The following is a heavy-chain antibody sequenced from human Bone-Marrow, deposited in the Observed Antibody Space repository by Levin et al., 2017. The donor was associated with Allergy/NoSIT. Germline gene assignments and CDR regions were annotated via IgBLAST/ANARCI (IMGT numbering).Heavy chain of an antibody. CDR3: ARGGYYDSSSYFDY. CDR2: ISTYNGKT. V-gene: IGHV1-18*01. J-gene: IGHJ4*02. D-gene: IGHD3-22*01. Sequence: ASVKVSCRASGYSLSRSGFTWVRQAPGQGLEWMGWISTYNGKTNYAQNLQGRVTLTTDTSTSTAYMELRSLRSDDTAVYYCARGGYYDSSSYFDYWGQRSLVTVSS. CDR1: GYSLSRSG.